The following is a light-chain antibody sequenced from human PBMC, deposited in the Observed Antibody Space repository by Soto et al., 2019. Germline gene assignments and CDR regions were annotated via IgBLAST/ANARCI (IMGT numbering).Light chain of an antibody. CDR3: ATWDDSLNGPV. V-gene: IGLV1-44*01. CDR2: ANN. CDR1: RSNLGSNT. J-gene: IGLJ3*02. Sequence: QSVLTQPPSASGTPGQRVTISCSGSRSNLGSNTVDWYQQVPGTAPKLLNYANNQRPSGVPDRFSGSKSGTSASLAISGLQSEDEADYYCATWDDSLNGPVSGAGTKVTVL.